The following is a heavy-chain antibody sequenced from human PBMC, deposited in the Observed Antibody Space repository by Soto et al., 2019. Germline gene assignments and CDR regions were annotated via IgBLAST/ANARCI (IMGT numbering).Heavy chain of an antibody. Sequence: ASVKVSCKDSGYTFTSSSMHCVRPALRQMLEWMGWINAGNGNTKYSQKFQGRVTITRDTSASTAYMELSSLRSEDTAVYYCARDPDSAVVPAAIRLGMDDWGQGTTVTVSS. CDR1: GYTFTSSS. V-gene: IGHV1-3*01. J-gene: IGHJ6*02. D-gene: IGHD2-2*02. CDR2: INAGNGNT. CDR3: ARDPDSAVVPAAIRLGMDD.